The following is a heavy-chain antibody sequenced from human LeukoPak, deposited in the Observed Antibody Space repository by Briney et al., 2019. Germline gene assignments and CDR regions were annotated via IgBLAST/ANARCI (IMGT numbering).Heavy chain of an antibody. CDR1: GFTFSSYW. J-gene: IGHJ4*02. D-gene: IGHD1-26*01. CDR3: ARDWSEAVGAEVIDY. CDR2: IKQDGSEK. Sequence: GGSLRLSCAASGFTFSSYWMSWVRQAPGKGLEWVANIKQDGSEKYYVDSAKGRFTISRDNAKNSLYLQMNSLRAEDTAVYYCARDWSEAVGAEVIDYWGQGTLVTVSS. V-gene: IGHV3-7*03.